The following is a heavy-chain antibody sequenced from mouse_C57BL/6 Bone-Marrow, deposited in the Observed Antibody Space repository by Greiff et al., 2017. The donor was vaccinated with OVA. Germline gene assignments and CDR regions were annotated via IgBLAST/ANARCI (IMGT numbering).Heavy chain of an antibody. V-gene: IGHV1-15*01. Sequence: VQLQQSGAELVRPGASVTLSCKASGYTFTDYEMHWVKQTPVHGLEWIGAIDPETGGTAYNQKFKGKAILTADKSSSTAYMELRSLTSEDSAVYYCTLDDGPWFAYWGQGTLVTVSA. CDR3: TLDDGPWFAY. D-gene: IGHD2-3*01. CDR1: GYTFTDYE. J-gene: IGHJ3*01. CDR2: IDPETGGT.